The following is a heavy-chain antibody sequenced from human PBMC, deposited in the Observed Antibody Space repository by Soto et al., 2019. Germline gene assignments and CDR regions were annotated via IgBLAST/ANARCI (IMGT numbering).Heavy chain of an antibody. CDR2: IYPGDSDT. CDR3: ARSTNYYDSSGYYYKLFDY. J-gene: IGHJ4*02. CDR1: GYSFTSYW. D-gene: IGHD3-22*01. V-gene: IGHV5-51*01. Sequence: PGESLKISCKGSGYSFTSYWIGWVRQMPGKGLEWMGIIYPGDSDTRYSPSFQGQVTISADKSISTAYLQWSSLKASDTAMYYCARSTNYYDSSGYYYKLFDYWGQGTLVTVSS.